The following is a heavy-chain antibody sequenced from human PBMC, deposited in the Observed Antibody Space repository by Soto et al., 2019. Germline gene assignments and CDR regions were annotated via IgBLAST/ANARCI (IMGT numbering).Heavy chain of an antibody. J-gene: IGHJ3*02. Sequence: GGSLRLSCAASGFTFDDYAMHWVRQAPGKGLEWVSLISWDGGSTYYADSVKGRFTISRDNSKNSLYLQMNSLRAEDTALYYCAKDMTTVTTYAFDIWGQGTMVTVSS. V-gene: IGHV3-43D*03. CDR2: ISWDGGST. CDR3: AKDMTTVTTYAFDI. D-gene: IGHD4-17*01. CDR1: GFTFDDYA.